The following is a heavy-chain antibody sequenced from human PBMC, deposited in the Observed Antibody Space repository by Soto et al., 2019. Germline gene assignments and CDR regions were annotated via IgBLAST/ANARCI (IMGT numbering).Heavy chain of an antibody. D-gene: IGHD6-6*01. V-gene: IGHV3-23*01. CDR1: GFTFSSYA. J-gene: IGHJ6*02. Sequence: GGSLRLSCAASGFTFSSYAMSWVRQAPGKGLEWVSAISGSGGSTYYADCVKGRFTISRDNSKNTLYLQMNSLRAEDTAVYYCAKEEQLVYGAYYYGMDVWGQGTTVTVSS. CDR3: AKEEQLVYGAYYYGMDV. CDR2: ISGSGGST.